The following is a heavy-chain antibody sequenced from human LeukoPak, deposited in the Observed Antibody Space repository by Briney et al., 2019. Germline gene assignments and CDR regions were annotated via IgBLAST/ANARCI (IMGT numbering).Heavy chain of an antibody. Sequence: GGSLRLSCAASGFTFSSYTMNWVRQAPGKGLEWVSSIRSSSSYIYYADSVKGRFTISRDDAKNSLYLQMNSLRAEDTAVYFCARATWDPNYYYYMDVWVKGTTVTISS. V-gene: IGHV3-21*01. CDR1: GFTFSSYT. CDR3: ARATWDPNYYYYMDV. D-gene: IGHD1-26*01. CDR2: IRSSSSYI. J-gene: IGHJ6*03.